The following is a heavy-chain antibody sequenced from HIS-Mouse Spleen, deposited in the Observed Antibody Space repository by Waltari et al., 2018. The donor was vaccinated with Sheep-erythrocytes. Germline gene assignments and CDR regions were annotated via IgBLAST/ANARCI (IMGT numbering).Heavy chain of an antibody. CDR3: AKGDITMVRGVSGY. J-gene: IGHJ4*02. CDR1: GFTFSSYA. D-gene: IGHD3-10*01. V-gene: IGHV3-23*01. CDR2: SSGSGGSK. Sequence: EVQLLESGGGLVQPGGSLRLSCAASGFTFSSYAMSWVGQAPGKGRGCGSASSGSGGSKYYADSVNGRFTISRDNSKNTLDLQMNSLRAEDTAVYYCAKGDITMVRGVSGYWGQGTLVTVSS.